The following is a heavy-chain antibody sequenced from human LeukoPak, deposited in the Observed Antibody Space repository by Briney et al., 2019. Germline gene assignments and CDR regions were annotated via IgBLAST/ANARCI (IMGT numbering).Heavy chain of an antibody. V-gene: IGHV1-3*01. J-gene: IGHJ1*01. CDR3: ARVGEWELKEYFQH. D-gene: IGHD1-26*01. Sequence: KFQGRVTITRDTSASTAYMELSSLRSDDTAVYYCARVGEWELKEYFQHWGQGTLVTVFS.